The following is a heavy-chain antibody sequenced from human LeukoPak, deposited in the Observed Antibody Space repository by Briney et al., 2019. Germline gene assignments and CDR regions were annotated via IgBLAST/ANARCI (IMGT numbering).Heavy chain of an antibody. V-gene: IGHV1-69*13. D-gene: IGHD6-19*01. J-gene: IGHJ4*02. Sequence: ASVKVSCKTSGYTFTSCYMHWVRQAPGQGLEWMGGIIPIFGTANYAQKFQGRVTITADESTSTAYMELSSLRSEDTAVYYCARGADIAVAGLDYWGQGTLVTVSS. CDR2: IIPIFGTA. CDR3: ARGADIAVAGLDY. CDR1: GYTFTSCY.